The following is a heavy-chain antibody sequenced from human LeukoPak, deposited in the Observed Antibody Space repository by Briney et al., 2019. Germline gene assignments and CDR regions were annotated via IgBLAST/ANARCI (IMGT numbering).Heavy chain of an antibody. Sequence: GGSLRLSCEASEFTFSHYAMHWVRQVPGEGLEWVAGINGNSRQIDYADSVRGRFTISRDNVKRSLYLQTNSLRAEDTAVYYCARGYTSPWDRAFDIWGQGTMVTVSS. V-gene: IGHV3-9*01. J-gene: IGHJ3*02. D-gene: IGHD6-19*01. CDR2: INGNSRQI. CDR1: EFTFSHYA. CDR3: ARGYTSPWDRAFDI.